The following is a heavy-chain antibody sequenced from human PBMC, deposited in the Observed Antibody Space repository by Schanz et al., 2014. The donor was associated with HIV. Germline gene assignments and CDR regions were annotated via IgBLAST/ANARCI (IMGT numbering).Heavy chain of an antibody. CDR1: GFTFSNYA. Sequence: EVQLLESGGGLVQPGGSLRLSCAASGFTFSNYAMSWVRQAPGKGLEWVAVTSYDGTKKHYADSVKGRFTISRDNSKNTLYLQMTTLRIDDTAVYYCAKPEYDSRGNSQSHFDYWGQGTLVTVSS. J-gene: IGHJ4*02. D-gene: IGHD3-22*01. CDR2: TSYDGTKK. CDR3: AKPEYDSRGNSQSHFDY. V-gene: IGHV3-23*03.